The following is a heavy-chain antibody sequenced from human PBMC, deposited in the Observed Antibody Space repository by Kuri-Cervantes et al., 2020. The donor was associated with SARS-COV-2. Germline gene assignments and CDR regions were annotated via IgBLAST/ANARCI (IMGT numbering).Heavy chain of an antibody. Sequence: SETLSLTCTASGGSISSSSYYWGWIRQPPGKGLEWIGSSYYSGSTYYNPSLKSRVTISVDTSKNQFSLKLSSVTAADTAVYYCARHGLRYYGSGSLTTFDYWGQGTLVTVSS. CDR3: ARHGLRYYGSGSLTTFDY. CDR1: GGSISSSSYY. D-gene: IGHD3-10*01. J-gene: IGHJ4*02. CDR2: SYYSGST. V-gene: IGHV4-39*01.